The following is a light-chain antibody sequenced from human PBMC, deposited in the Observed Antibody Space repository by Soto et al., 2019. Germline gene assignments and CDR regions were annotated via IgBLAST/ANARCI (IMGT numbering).Light chain of an antibody. J-gene: IGKJ2*02. CDR3: QQYGSSPCT. CDR1: QTVSSNY. V-gene: IGKV3-20*01. Sequence: EIVLTQSPGTLSLSPGERATLSCRASQTVSSNYLAWYRQKPGQAPRLLIYGASSRATGIPDRVSGSGSGTDLTLTISRLEPEDFAVYYCQQYGSSPCTFGQGTKLEIK. CDR2: GAS.